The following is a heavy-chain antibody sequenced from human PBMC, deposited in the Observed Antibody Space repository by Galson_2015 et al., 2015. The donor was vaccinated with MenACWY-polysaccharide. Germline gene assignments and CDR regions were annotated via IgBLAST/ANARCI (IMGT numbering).Heavy chain of an antibody. CDR3: ARGIGARNGYNF. Sequence: ETLSLTCTVSGGSISSSSYYWGWIRQPPGKGLEWIGSIYYSGITHYNPSLKSRVTISVDTSRNQFSLKLSSVAAADTAVYYCARGIGARNGYNFWGQGTLVTVSS. V-gene: IGHV4-39*01. CDR1: GGSISSSSYY. D-gene: IGHD5-24*01. J-gene: IGHJ4*02. CDR2: IYYSGIT.